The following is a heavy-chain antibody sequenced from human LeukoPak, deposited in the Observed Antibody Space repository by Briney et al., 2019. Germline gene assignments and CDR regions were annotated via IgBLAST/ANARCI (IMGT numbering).Heavy chain of an antibody. V-gene: IGHV3-23*01. Sequence: PGASLRLSCAASGFTFSSYAMSWVRQAPGKGLEWVSGISGSGGGTFYADSVKGRFTISGDNSKSTLFLQMNSLRAEDTAVYYCARGILYPAFYFDYWGQGTLVTESS. D-gene: IGHD3-3*02. CDR3: ARGILYPAFYFDY. CDR1: GFTFSSYA. CDR2: ISGSGGGT. J-gene: IGHJ4*02.